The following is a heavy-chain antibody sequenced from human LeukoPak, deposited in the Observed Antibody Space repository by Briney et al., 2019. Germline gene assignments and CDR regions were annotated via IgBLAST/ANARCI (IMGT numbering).Heavy chain of an antibody. V-gene: IGHV3-23*01. Sequence: GGSLRLSCAASGFTFRNYAMSWVRQAPGKGLEWVSGISGGGGGTYYADSIKGRFTISRDNSKNTVYLQMNSLRAEDTAVYYCAKELTAEGPPLFDPWGQGTLVTVSS. CDR3: AKELTAEGPPLFDP. D-gene: IGHD6-13*01. J-gene: IGHJ5*02. CDR2: ISGGGGGT. CDR1: GFTFRNYA.